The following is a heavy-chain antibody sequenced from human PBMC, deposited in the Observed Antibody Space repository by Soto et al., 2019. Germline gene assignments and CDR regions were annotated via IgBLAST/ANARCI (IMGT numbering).Heavy chain of an antibody. V-gene: IGHV3-23*01. Sequence: EVQLLESGGGLVQPGGSLRLSCEASGFTFSAYAMSWVRQAPGKGLDWVSAISSSGDHTFYADSVKGRFTISRDNSKNTLYLQVNSLRAEDTAVYYCAKLLRPGLQFFDFWGQGTLVTVSS. CDR3: AKLLRPGLQFFDF. J-gene: IGHJ4*02. CDR2: ISSSGDHT. D-gene: IGHD4-4*01. CDR1: GFTFSAYA.